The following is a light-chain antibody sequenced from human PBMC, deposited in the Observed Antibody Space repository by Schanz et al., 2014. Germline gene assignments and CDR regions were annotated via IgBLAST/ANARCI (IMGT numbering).Light chain of an antibody. CDR2: GAS. CDR1: QSVSSN. CDR3: QQYGSSRET. Sequence: EIVLTQSPGTLSLSPGGRATLSCRASQSVSSNLAWYQQKPGQAPRLLIYGASTRATGIPDRFSGSGSGTDFTLTISRLEPEDFAVYYCQQYGSSRETFGQGTKLEIK. J-gene: IGKJ2*01. V-gene: IGKV3-20*01.